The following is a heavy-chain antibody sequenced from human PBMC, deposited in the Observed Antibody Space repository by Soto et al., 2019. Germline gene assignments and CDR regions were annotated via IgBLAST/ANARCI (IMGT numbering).Heavy chain of an antibody. J-gene: IGHJ4*02. V-gene: IGHV1-46*03. CDR1: GYTLSSYY. D-gene: IGHD6-19*01. CDR2: INTSGGST. CDR3: ARASVSGRRFDY. Sequence: ASVEVSCKASGYTLSSYYMHWVRQAPGQGLEWMGIINTSGGSTTYAQKFQGRVTMTRDTSTSTVYMELSSLTSEDTAVYYCARASVSGRRFDYWGEGTLVTVSS.